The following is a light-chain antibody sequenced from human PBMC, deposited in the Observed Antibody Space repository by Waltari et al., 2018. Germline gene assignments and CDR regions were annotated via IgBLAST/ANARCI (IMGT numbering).Light chain of an antibody. V-gene: IGLV3-25*03. Sequence: SYELTQPPSVSVSPGQPARITCSGDALPNQYAYWYQQKPGQAPVVVIYKTSERPSGIPERFSGSTSGKTVTLAISGVQAEDEADYYCQSSDSSGTSVVFGGGTKLPVL. CDR1: ALPNQY. CDR2: KTS. CDR3: QSSDSSGTSVV. J-gene: IGLJ2*01.